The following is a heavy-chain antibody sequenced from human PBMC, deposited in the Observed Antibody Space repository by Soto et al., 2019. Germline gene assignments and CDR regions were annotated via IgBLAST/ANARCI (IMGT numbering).Heavy chain of an antibody. CDR2: ITDSGYTA. Sequence: PVGSLRLSCAASGFSFGTFVMTWFRQAPGGGLEWVASITDSGYTASYAETVEGRFTVSRDNSKNKLHLQMNDLRADDTATYYCAKNGQWLATPPEAWGQGTLVTVSS. D-gene: IGHD6-19*01. J-gene: IGHJ4*02. CDR1: GFSFGTFV. CDR3: AKNGQWLATPPEA. V-gene: IGHV3-23*01.